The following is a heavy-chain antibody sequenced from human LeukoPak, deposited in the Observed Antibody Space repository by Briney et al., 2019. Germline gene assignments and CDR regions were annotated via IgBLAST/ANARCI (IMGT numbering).Heavy chain of an antibody. D-gene: IGHD3-3*01. CDR1: GFTFSSYA. V-gene: IGHV3-30-3*01. CDR3: ARVPKGDYDFWSGYYGY. CDR2: ISYDGSNK. Sequence: GSLRLSCAASGFTFSSYAMHWVRQAPGKGLEWVAVISYDGSNKYYADSVKGRFTISRDNSENTLYLQMNSLRAEDTAVYYCARVPKGDYDFWSGYYGYWGQGTLVTVSS. J-gene: IGHJ4*02.